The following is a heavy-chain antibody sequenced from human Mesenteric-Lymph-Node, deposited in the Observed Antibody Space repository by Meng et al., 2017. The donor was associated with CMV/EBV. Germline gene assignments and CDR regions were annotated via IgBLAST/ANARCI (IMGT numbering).Heavy chain of an antibody. J-gene: IGHJ4*02. CDR1: GYTFTSYA. CDR2: SNAGNGNT. Sequence: ASVKVSCKASGYTFTSYAMHWVRQAPGQRLEWMGWSNAGNGNTKYSQEFQGRVTITTDTSRSTAYMEMKSLRSDDTAMYYCVRDPYLETDYWGQGTLVTVSS. CDR3: VRDPYLETDY. D-gene: IGHD1-1*01. V-gene: IGHV1-3*02.